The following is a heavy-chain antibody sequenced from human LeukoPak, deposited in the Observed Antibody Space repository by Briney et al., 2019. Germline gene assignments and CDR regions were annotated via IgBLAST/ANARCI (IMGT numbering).Heavy chain of an antibody. CDR3: AREDPRYGGNPSY. CDR2: INHSGST. D-gene: IGHD4-23*01. CDR1: GGSFSGYY. V-gene: IGHV4-34*01. J-gene: IGHJ4*02. Sequence: PSETLSLTCAVYGGSFSGYYWSWIRQPPGKGLDWIGEINHSGSTNYNPSLKSRVTISVDTSKNQFSLKLSSVTAADTAVYYCAREDPRYGGNPSYWGQGTLVTVSS.